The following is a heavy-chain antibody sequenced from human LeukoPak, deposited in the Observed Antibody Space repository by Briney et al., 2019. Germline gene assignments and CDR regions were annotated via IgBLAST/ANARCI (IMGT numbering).Heavy chain of an antibody. D-gene: IGHD3-9*01. V-gene: IGHV3-13*01. Sequence: PGGSLRLSCAASGFALRNYDIHWVRRTTGKGLEWVAAIDTAGETYYAGSVKGRFTISRDNAKNSLDLQMNSLRAGDTAVYYCARALLYDILSGHFHFDSWGKGSLVTVSS. CDR2: IDTAGET. J-gene: IGHJ4*02. CDR1: GFALRNYD. CDR3: ARALLYDILSGHFHFDS.